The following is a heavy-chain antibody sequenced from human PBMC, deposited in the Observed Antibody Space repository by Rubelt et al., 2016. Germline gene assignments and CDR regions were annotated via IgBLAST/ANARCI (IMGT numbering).Heavy chain of an antibody. CDR2: ISAYNGNT. D-gene: IGHD3-22*01. CDR3: ARDCYDSSGYYNFRDY. CDR1: GYTFTKYG. J-gene: IGHJ4*02. V-gene: IGHV1-18*01. Sequence: QVQLVQSGAQVKKPGASVKVSCKASGYTFTKYGISWVRQAPGQGLEWVGWISAYNGNTIYAQRLQGRVTMTTDTSTSTAYMGVGSLRSDDTAGYDGARDCYDSSGYYNFRDYWGQGTLVTVSS.